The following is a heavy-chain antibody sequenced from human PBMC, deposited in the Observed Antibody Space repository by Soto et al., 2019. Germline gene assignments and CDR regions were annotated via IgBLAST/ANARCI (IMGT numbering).Heavy chain of an antibody. CDR2: IYPNTGAT. D-gene: IGHD6-19*01. Sequence: ASVKVSCKASGYSFTGYYIHWLRLAPGQGLEWMGWIYPNTGATNSAQKFQGRLTMTRDTSSTTAYMEMTSLRSDDTAIYYCASLQTSGWSGVHWGQGTMVTVS. CDR1: GYSFTGYY. J-gene: IGHJ4*02. CDR3: ASLQTSGWSGVH. V-gene: IGHV1-2*02.